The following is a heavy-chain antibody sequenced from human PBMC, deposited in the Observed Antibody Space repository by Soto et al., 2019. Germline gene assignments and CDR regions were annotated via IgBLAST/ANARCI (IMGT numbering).Heavy chain of an antibody. CDR1: GGSMTGDY. J-gene: IGHJ5*02. CDR2: VYYSGTT. D-gene: IGHD3-3*01. CDR3: ARFSRDFWSGYYTGGFDP. V-gene: IGHV4-59*08. Sequence: SETLSLTCTVSGGSMTGDYWSWIRQPPGKGLEWIGYVYYSGTTNYNRSLKSRVTLSVDTSKNQFSLKLSSVTAADTAVYYCARFSRDFWSGYYTGGFDPWGQGTLVTVSS.